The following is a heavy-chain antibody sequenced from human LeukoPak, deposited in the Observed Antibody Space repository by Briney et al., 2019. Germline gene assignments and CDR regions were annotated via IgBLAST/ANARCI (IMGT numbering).Heavy chain of an antibody. CDR3: AHSRYSTSSYDYYYYMDV. J-gene: IGHJ6*03. Sequence: SGPTLVNPTQTLTLTCSFSGFSLSTSGASVSWVRQPPGRALEWLALIYWIDDERSSPSLKSRLTITKDTSKTQVVLTMTNMDPVDTATYYCAHSRYSTSSYDYYYYMDVWGKGTTVTVSS. D-gene: IGHD1-26*01. V-gene: IGHV2-5*01. CDR1: GFSLSTSGAS. CDR2: IYWIDDE.